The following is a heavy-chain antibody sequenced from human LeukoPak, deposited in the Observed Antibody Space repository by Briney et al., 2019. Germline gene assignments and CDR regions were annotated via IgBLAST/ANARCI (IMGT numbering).Heavy chain of an antibody. CDR3: ARDFIAAAGDDY. D-gene: IGHD6-13*01. CDR1: GFTFSSFA. V-gene: IGHV3-33*08. CDR2: IWYDGSNK. Sequence: GGSLRLSCAASGFTFSSFAMTWVRQAPGKGLEWVAVIWYDGSNKYYADSVKGRFTISRDNSKNTLYLQMNSLRAEDTAVYYCARDFIAAAGDDYWGQGTLVTVSS. J-gene: IGHJ4*02.